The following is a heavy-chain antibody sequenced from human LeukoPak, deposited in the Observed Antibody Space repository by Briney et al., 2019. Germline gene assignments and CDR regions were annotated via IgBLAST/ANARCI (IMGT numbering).Heavy chain of an antibody. CDR3: ARDRSP. V-gene: IGHV4-34*01. J-gene: IGHJ5*02. CDR2: IYHSGST. CDR1: GGSFSGYY. Sequence: SETLSLTCAVYGGSFSGYYWTWIRQPPGKGLEWIGEIYHSGSTNYNPSLKSRVTISVDKSKNQFSLKLSSVTAADAAVYYCARDRSPWGQGTLVTVSS.